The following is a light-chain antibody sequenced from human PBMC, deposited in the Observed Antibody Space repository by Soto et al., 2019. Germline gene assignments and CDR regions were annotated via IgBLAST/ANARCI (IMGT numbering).Light chain of an antibody. J-gene: IGKJ1*01. CDR1: QSISNW. CDR2: KAS. Sequence: DIQMTQSPSTLSASVGDRVTITCRASQSISNWLAWYQQKPGKAPKLLIYKASSLESGVPSRFSCSGSGTEFTLTISSLQPDDFATYYCQHKRTFGQGTKVEIK. V-gene: IGKV1-5*03. CDR3: QHKRT.